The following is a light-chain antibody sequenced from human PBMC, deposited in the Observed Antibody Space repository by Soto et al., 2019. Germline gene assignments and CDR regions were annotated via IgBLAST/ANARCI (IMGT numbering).Light chain of an antibody. CDR2: SAS. V-gene: IGKV1-9*01. CDR1: QGMSTY. CDR3: QKANWYQLA. J-gene: IGKJ4*01. Sequence: DIQLTQSPSFLSASVGDTVTITCRASQGMSTYLAWYQQKPGKVPKLLIRSASTLQSGVPPRFSGGGSGTEFPLPNRTLPADDSCIYFLQKANWYQLAFGGGTNVEIK.